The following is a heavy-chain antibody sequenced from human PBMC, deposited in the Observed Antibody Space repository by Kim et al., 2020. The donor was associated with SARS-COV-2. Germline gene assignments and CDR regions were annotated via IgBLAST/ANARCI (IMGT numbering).Heavy chain of an antibody. J-gene: IGHJ4*02. D-gene: IGHD3-10*01. V-gene: IGHV1-2*02. CDR3: ARGYGSGSYYTY. Sequence: NYAQKFQGRVTMTRDTSISTAYMALSRLRSDDTAVYYCARGYGSGSYYTYWGQGTLVTVSS.